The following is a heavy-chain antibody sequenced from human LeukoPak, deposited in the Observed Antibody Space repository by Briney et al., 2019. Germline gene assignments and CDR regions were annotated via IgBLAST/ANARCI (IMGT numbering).Heavy chain of an antibody. D-gene: IGHD5-12*01. CDR2: ISRSGDT. J-gene: IGHJ4*02. CDR3: AREGSSGYDFDY. V-gene: IGHV4-31*03. CDR1: GASISSSGYY. Sequence: SETLSLTCTVSGASISSSGYYWSWIRQHPGKGLERIAYISRSGDTYYNPSPKSRLIISTDTSTHQFFLRLTSVTAADTAVYYCAREGSSGYDFDYWGQGTLVTVSS.